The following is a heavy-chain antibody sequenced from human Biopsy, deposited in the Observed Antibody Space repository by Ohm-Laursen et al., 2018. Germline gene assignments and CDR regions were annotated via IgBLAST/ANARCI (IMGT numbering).Heavy chain of an antibody. CDR2: IYYSGST. CDR3: VRATNSTGWPYYYFYGMDV. J-gene: IGHJ6*02. Sequence: SETLSLTCPVSGGSISSDYWSWIRQTPGKGLEWIGYIYYSGSTNYNPSLKSRVTISVDTSKNQFSLRLNSVTAADTAVHYCVRATNSTGWPYYYFYGMDVWGQGTTVTVSS. CDR1: GGSISSDY. D-gene: IGHD2/OR15-2a*01. V-gene: IGHV4-59*01.